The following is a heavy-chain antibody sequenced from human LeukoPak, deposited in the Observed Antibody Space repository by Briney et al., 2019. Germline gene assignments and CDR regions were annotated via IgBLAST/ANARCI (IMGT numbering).Heavy chain of an antibody. CDR3: AKDPAGGVVVGFDY. V-gene: IGHV3-23*01. CDR1: GFTFSSYA. D-gene: IGHD3-22*01. Sequence: PGGSLRLSCAASGFTFSSYAMSWVRQAPGKGLEWVSAISGSGGSTYYAASVKGRFTISRDNSKNTLYLQMNSLRAEDTAVYYCAKDPAGGVVVGFDYWGQGTLVTVSS. J-gene: IGHJ4*02. CDR2: ISGSGGST.